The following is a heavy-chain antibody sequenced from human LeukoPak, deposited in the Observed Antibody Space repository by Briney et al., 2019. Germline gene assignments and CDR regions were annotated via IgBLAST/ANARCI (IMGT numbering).Heavy chain of an antibody. D-gene: IGHD3-22*01. J-gene: IGHJ4*02. V-gene: IGHV1-2*02. CDR2: INPNSGGT. CDR3: ARNYYDSSGFDY. CDR1: GYTFTGYY. Sequence: ASVKVSCKASGYTFTGYYMHGVRQAPGQGLEWMGWINPNSGGTNYAQKFQGRVTMTRDTSISTAYMELSRLRSDDTAVYYCARNYYDSSGFDYWGQGTLVTVSS.